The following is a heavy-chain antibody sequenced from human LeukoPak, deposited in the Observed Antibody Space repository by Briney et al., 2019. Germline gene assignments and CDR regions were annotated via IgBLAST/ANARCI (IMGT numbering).Heavy chain of an antibody. D-gene: IGHD6-6*01. Sequence: SVKVSCKASGGTFSSYAISWVRQAPGQGPEWMGGIIPIFGTANYAQKFQGRVTITADESTSTAYMELSSLRSEDTAVYYCARDPSISPSHYFDYWGQGTLVTVSS. V-gene: IGHV1-69*13. CDR3: ARDPSISPSHYFDY. CDR1: GGTFSSYA. J-gene: IGHJ4*02. CDR2: IIPIFGTA.